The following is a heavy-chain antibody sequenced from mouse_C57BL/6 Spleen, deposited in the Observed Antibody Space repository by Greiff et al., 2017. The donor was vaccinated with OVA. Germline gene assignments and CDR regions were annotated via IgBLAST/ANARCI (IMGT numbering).Heavy chain of an antibody. CDR3: ARSGYSKAMDY. D-gene: IGHD2-5*01. Sequence: QVQLKQSGPELVKPGASVKISCKASGYAFSSSWMNWVKQRPGKGLEWIGRIYPGDGDTNYNGKFKGKATLTADKSSSTAYMQLSSLTSEDSAVYFCARSGYSKAMDYWGQGTSVTVSS. CDR2: IYPGDGDT. CDR1: GYAFSSSW. V-gene: IGHV1-82*01. J-gene: IGHJ4*01.